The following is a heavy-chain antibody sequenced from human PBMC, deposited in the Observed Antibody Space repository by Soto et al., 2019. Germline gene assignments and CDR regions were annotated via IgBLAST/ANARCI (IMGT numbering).Heavy chain of an antibody. CDR2: IYSGGST. Sequence: EVQLVETGGGLIQPGGSLRLSCAASGFTVSSNYMSWVRQAPGKGLEWVSVIYSGGSTYYADSVKGRFTISRDNSKNTLYLQMNSLRAEDTAVYYCARASRDILTGNPKYYFDYWGQGTLVTVSS. CDR1: GFTVSSNY. D-gene: IGHD3-9*01. V-gene: IGHV3-53*02. J-gene: IGHJ4*02. CDR3: ARASRDILTGNPKYYFDY.